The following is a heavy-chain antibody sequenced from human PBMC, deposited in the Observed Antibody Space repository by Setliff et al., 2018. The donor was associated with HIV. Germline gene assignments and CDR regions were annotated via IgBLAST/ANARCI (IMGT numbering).Heavy chain of an antibody. Sequence: SETLSLTCAFYGASFTDYYWNWIRQPPGKRLEGIGEIHHTGHINYNPSFKSRVTMSLDMSTNQFSLKMASMTAADSAVYYCARFDVTPMTTRDYWGQVTQVTVSS. J-gene: IGHJ4*02. CDR3: ARFDVTPMTTRDY. CDR1: GASFTDYY. V-gene: IGHV4-34*01. CDR2: IHHTGHI. D-gene: IGHD4-17*01.